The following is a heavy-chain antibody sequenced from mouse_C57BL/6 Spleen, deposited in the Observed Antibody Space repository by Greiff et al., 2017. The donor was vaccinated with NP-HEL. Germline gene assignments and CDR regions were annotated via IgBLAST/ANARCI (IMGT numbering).Heavy chain of an antibody. V-gene: IGHV1-39*01. CDR2: INPNYGTT. J-gene: IGHJ4*01. Sequence: EVQLVESGPELVKPGASVKISCKASGYSFTDYNMNWVKQSNGKSLEWIGVINPNYGTTSYNQKFKGKATLTVDQSSSTAYMQLNSLTSEDSAVYYCARSRPYDYDGLYYAMDYWGQGTSVTVSS. CDR3: ARSRPYDYDGLYYAMDY. D-gene: IGHD2-4*01. CDR1: GYSFTDYN.